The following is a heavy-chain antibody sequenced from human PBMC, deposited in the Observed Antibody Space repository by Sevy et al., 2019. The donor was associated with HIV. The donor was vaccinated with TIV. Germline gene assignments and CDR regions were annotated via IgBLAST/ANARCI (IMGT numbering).Heavy chain of an antibody. CDR1: GFTFSDNY. CDR2: ISSSGSTI. D-gene: IGHD5-12*01. V-gene: IGHV3-11*01. J-gene: IGHJ4*02. Sequence: EGSLRLSCAASGFTFSDNYMSWIHQAPGKGLEWVSYISSSGSTIYYADSVKGRFTISRDNAKNSLYLQMNSLRAEDMAVYYCARDINDIDGYNDPALDYWGQGTLVTVSS. CDR3: ARDINDIDGYNDPALDY.